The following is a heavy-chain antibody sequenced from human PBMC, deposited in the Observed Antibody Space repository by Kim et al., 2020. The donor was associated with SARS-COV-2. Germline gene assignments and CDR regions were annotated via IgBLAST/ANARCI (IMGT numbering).Heavy chain of an antibody. Sequence: ASVKVSCKASGYTFTNNAISWVRQAPGQGLEWRGWINTDTGNPTYAQAFTRRFVFSVATSVTTAYLQISSLAAEETALYYCARVIWGTYRYTDYWGQGTL. J-gene: IGHJ4*02. CDR3: ARVIWGTYRYTDY. CDR1: GYTFTNNA. CDR2: INTDTGNP. D-gene: IGHD3-16*02. V-gene: IGHV7-4-1*02.